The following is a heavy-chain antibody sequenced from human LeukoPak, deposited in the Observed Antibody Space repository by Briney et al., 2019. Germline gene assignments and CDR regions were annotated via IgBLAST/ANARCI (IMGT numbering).Heavy chain of an antibody. CDR1: GYSFTSYW. D-gene: IGHD3-9*01. CDR2: FYPGDSDT. V-gene: IGHV5-51*01. J-gene: IGHJ4*02. Sequence: GESLKISCKGSGYSFTSYWIGWVRQMPGKGLEWMGIFYPGDSDTRYSPSFQGQVTISADKSISTAYLQWSSLKASDTAMYYCARRYYDILTGYEIVDYWGQGTLVTVSS. CDR3: ARRYYDILTGYEIVDY.